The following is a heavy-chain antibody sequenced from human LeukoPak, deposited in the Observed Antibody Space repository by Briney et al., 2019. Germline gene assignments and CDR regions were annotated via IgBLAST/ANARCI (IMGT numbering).Heavy chain of an antibody. J-gene: IGHJ5*02. Sequence: PGRPLRLSCAASGFTFSSYAMHWVRQAPGKGLEWVAVISYDGSNKYYADSVKGRFTISRDNSKNTLYLQMNSLRAEDTAVYYCARDGPFGVVIMWWFDPWGQGTLVTVSS. V-gene: IGHV3-30*01. CDR1: GFTFSSYA. CDR3: ARDGPFGVVIMWWFDP. CDR2: ISYDGSNK. D-gene: IGHD3-3*01.